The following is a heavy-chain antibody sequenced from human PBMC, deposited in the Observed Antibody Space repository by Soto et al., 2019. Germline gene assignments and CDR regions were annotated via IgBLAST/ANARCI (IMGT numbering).Heavy chain of an antibody. Sequence: EVQLLESGGGLVQPGGSLRLSCAASGFTFSSYAMSWVRQAPGKGLDWVSGISGSAGSTYYADSVKGRFTISRDNSKNTLYLQMSSLRAEDTAVYYCAKDRDIVTTILHYWGQGTLVTVSS. J-gene: IGHJ4*02. CDR2: ISGSAGST. CDR3: AKDRDIVTTILHY. CDR1: GFTFSSYA. V-gene: IGHV3-23*01. D-gene: IGHD5-12*01.